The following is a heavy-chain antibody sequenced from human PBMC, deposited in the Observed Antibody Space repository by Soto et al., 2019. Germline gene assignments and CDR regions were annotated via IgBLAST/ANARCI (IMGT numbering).Heavy chain of an antibody. CDR2: TRNKANSYTT. D-gene: IGHD3-9*01. V-gene: IGHV3-72*01. Sequence: GGSLRLSCAASGFTFSDHYMDWVRQAPGKGLEWVGRTRNKANSYTTEYAASVKGRFTISRDDSKNSLYLQMNSLKTEDTAVYYCARGPMYYDILTGYYTFDYWCQGTLVTVSS. CDR3: ARGPMYYDILTGYYTFDY. J-gene: IGHJ4*02. CDR1: GFTFSDHY.